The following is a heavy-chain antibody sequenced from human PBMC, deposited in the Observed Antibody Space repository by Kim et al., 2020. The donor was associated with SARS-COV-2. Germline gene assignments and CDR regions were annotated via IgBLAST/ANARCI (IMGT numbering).Heavy chain of an antibody. CDR3: AVSSTVTTSDDAFDI. Sequence: PSPKSRVTISVDTSKNQFSLKLSSVTAADTAVYYCAVSSTVTTSDDAFDIWGQGTMVTVSS. V-gene: IGHV4-34*01. J-gene: IGHJ3*02. D-gene: IGHD4-17*01.